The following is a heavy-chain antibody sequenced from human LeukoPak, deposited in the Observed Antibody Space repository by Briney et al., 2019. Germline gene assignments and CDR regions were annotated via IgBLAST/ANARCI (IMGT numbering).Heavy chain of an antibody. CDR2: IVVGSGNT. Sequence: ASVKVSCTASGFTFTSSAVQWLRQARGQRLEWIGWIVVGSGNTNYAQKFQERVTITRDMSTSTAYMELSSLRSEDTAVYYCARVIYSGWQGELSDWGQGTLVTVSS. V-gene: IGHV1-58*01. J-gene: IGHJ4*02. CDR3: ARVIYSGWQGELSD. D-gene: IGHD6-19*01. CDR1: GFTFTSSA.